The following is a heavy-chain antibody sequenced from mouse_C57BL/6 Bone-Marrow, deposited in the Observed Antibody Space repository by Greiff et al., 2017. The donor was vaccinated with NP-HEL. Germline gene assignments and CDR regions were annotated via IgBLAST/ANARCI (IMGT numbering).Heavy chain of an antibody. V-gene: IGHV1-9*01. Sequence: QVQLKQSGAELMKPGASVKLSCKATGYTFTGYWIEWVKQRPGHGLEWIGEILPGSGSTNYNEKFKGKATFTADTSSNTAYMQLSSLTTEDSASYYCARKGGAWFAYWGQGTLVTVSA. CDR2: ILPGSGST. CDR1: GYTFTGYW. J-gene: IGHJ3*01. CDR3: ARKGGAWFAY.